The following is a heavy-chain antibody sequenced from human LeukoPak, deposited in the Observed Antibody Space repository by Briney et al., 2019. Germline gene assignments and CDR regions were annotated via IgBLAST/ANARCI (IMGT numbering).Heavy chain of an antibody. CDR1: GFTFSSYE. V-gene: IGHV3-48*03. Sequence: GGSLRLSCAASGFTFSSYEMNWVRQAPGKGLEWVSYISSSGSTIYYADSVKGRFTISRDNAKNSLYLQMNSLRAEDTAVYYCAKDGYDDSFDYWGRGTLVTVSS. D-gene: IGHD5-12*01. J-gene: IGHJ4*02. CDR2: ISSSGSTI. CDR3: AKDGYDDSFDY.